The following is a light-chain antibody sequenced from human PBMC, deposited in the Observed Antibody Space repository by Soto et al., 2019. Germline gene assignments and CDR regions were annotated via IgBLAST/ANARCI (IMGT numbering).Light chain of an antibody. Sequence: QSALTQPASVSGSPGQSITISCTGTSSDFGAYNYVSWYQQYPGKVPKLLIYNVSNRPSGVSNRFSGSKSGNTASLTISGLQAEDEADYFCTSYTSGSLYVVGTGTKVTVL. CDR1: SSDFGAYNY. V-gene: IGLV2-14*01. J-gene: IGLJ1*01. CDR2: NVS. CDR3: TSYTSGSLYV.